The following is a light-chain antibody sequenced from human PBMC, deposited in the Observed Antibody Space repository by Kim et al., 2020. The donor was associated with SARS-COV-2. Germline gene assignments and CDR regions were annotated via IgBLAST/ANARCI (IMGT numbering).Light chain of an antibody. CDR1: QGISND. V-gene: IGKV1-27*01. Sequence: DIQMTQSPSFLSAFVGDRVTITCRASQGISNDLAWYQQRPGKVPELLISAASTLQSGVPSRFSGSGFGTDFTLTISSLQPEDVATYYCQKYNSVPFTFGPGTKVDIK. CDR3: QKYNSVPFT. CDR2: AAS. J-gene: IGKJ3*01.